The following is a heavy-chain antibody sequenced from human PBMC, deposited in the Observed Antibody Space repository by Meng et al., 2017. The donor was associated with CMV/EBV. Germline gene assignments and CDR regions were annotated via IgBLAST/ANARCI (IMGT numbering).Heavy chain of an antibody. CDR1: LSPSGVG. J-gene: IGHJ5*02. V-gene: IGHV2-5*01. CDR3: AHTVRYYDSRGYSNCFDP. D-gene: IGHD3-22*01. CDR2: IYWNDDK. Sequence: LSPSGVGVGWIRQPPGKALEWLALIYWNDDKHYSPSLKSRLIITKDTSKNQVVVTMTNMDPVDTATYYCAHTVRYYDSRGYSNCFDPWGQGTLVTVSS.